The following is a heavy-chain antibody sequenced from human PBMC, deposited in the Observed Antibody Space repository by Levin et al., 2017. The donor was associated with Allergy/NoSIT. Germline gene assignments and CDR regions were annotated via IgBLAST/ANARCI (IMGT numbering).Heavy chain of an antibody. CDR3: VRSYYSSPDN. J-gene: IGHJ4*02. D-gene: IGHD4-11*01. Sequence: GASVKVSCAASGFTFSTYWMHWLRQPPGKGLVWVSHINSDGSSTNYADSVKGRFTISRDNAKNTLYLQMNSLRAEDTAVYYCVRSYYSSPDNWGQGTLVTVSS. V-gene: IGHV3-74*01. CDR1: GFTFSTYW. CDR2: INSDGSST.